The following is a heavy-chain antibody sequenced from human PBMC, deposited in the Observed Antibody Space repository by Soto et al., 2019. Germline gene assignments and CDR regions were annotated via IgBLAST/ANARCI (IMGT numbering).Heavy chain of an antibody. V-gene: IGHV1-8*02. CDR1: GYTFTSYD. J-gene: IGHJ5*02. D-gene: IGHD2-2*01. CDR3: ARAVVPAAMYIFCFDP. CDR2: MNPNSGNT. Sequence: ASVKVSCKASGYTFTSYDINWVRQATGQGLEWMGWMNPNSGNTGYAQKFQGRVTMTRNTSISTAYMELSSLRSEDTAVYYCARAVVPAAMYIFCFDPWGQGTLVPVSS.